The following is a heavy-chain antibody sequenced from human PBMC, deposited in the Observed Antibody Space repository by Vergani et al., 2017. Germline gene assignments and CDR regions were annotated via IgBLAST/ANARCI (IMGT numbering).Heavy chain of an antibody. CDR2: IYPGDSDT. D-gene: IGHD3-22*01. CDR1: GYSFTNYW. CDR3: ARRGYYDGIFDY. J-gene: IGHJ4*02. Sequence: EVQLVQSGAEVKKPGESLKISCKGSGYSFTNYWIGWVRLMPGKGLGWMGIIYPGDSDTRYSPSFQGQVSISADKAISTAYPQWSSLKASDSAMYYCARRGYYDGIFDYWGQGTMVTVSS. V-gene: IGHV5-51*01.